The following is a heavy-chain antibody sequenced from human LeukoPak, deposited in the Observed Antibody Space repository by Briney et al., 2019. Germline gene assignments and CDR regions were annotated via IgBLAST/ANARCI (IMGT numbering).Heavy chain of an antibody. CDR2: IYTSGST. CDR1: GGSISSYY. Sequence: PSETLSLTCTVSGGSISSYYWSLIRQPAGKGLEWIGRIYTSGSTNYNPSLKSRVTMSVDTSKNQFSLKLSSVTAADTAVYYCARDTPIAAAGSYYFDYWGQGTLVTVSS. D-gene: IGHD6-13*01. CDR3: ARDTPIAAAGSYYFDY. V-gene: IGHV4-4*07. J-gene: IGHJ4*02.